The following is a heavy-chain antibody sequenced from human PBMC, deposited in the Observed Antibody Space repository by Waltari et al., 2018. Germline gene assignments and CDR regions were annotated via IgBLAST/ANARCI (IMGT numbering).Heavy chain of an antibody. CDR3: ATDWRRGRITVIVGDTRRAFDI. Sequence: QVQLQESGPGLVKPSGTLSLTCAVSGGSISSSNWWSWVRQPPGKGLEWIGEIYQSGSTNYNPSLKSRVTISVDKSKNQFSLKLSSVTAADTAVYYCATDWRRGRITVIVGDTRRAFDIWGQGTMVTVSS. J-gene: IGHJ3*02. CDR2: IYQSGST. D-gene: IGHD3-22*01. V-gene: IGHV4-4*02. CDR1: GGSISSSNW.